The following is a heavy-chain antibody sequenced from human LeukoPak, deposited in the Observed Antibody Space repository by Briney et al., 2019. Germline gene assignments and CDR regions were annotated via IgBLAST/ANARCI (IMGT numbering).Heavy chain of an antibody. D-gene: IGHD6-13*01. CDR2: ISSSSSYI. CDR3: AREGEAAGTYYFDY. V-gene: IGHV3-21*01. CDR1: GFTFSSYS. Sequence: PGGSLRLSCAASGFTFSSYSMNWVRQAPGKGLEWVSSISSSSSYIYYADSVKGRFTISRDNAKNSLYLQMNSLRADDTAVYYCAREGEAAGTYYFDYWGQGALVTVSS. J-gene: IGHJ4*02.